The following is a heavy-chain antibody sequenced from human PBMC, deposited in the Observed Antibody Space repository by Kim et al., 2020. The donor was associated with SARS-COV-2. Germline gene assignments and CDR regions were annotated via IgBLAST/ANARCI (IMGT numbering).Heavy chain of an antibody. V-gene: IGHV1-69*13. D-gene: IGHD3-10*01. Sequence: SVKFSCKASGGTFSSYAISWVRQAPGQGLEWMGGIIPIFGTANYAQKFQGRVTITADESTSTAYMELSSLRSEDTAVYYCARAVRELWFEQNYFDYWGQGTLVTVSS. J-gene: IGHJ4*02. CDR1: GGTFSSYA. CDR2: IIPIFGTA. CDR3: ARAVRELWFEQNYFDY.